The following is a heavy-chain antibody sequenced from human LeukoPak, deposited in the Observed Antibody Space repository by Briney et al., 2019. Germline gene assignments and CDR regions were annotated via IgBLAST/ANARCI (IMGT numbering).Heavy chain of an antibody. CDR3: ARERAQPLFYGMDV. CDR1: GGSISSYY. J-gene: IGHJ6*02. Sequence: SETLPLTCTVSGGSISSYYWSWIRQPPGKGLEWSGYIYYSGSTNYNPSLKSRVTISVDTSKNQFSLKLSSVTAADTAVYYCARERAQPLFYGMDVWGQGTTVTVSS. D-gene: IGHD2-2*01. V-gene: IGHV4-59*01. CDR2: IYYSGST.